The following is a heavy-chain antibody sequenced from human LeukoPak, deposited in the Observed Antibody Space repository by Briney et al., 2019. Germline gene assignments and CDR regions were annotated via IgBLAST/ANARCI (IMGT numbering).Heavy chain of an antibody. V-gene: IGHV3-15*01. CDR3: TTQADQWLRRDAFDI. Sequence: GGSLRLSCAASGFSFSNSWMTWVRQAPGKGLEWVGRIQTKTDGGTTDYAAPVKGRFTISRDDSRNTLHLQMNSLKTEDTGVYYCTTQADQWLRRDAFDIWGHGTMVTVSS. CDR2: IQTKTDGGTT. CDR1: GFSFSNSW. J-gene: IGHJ3*02. D-gene: IGHD3-22*01.